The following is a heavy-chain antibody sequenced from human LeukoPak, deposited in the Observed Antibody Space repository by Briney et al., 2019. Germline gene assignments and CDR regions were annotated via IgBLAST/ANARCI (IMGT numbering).Heavy chain of an antibody. Sequence: GGSLRLSCAASGFTFSSYGMHWVRQAPGKGLEWVSSISSSSSYIYYADSVKGRFTISRDNAKNSLYLQMNSLRAEDTAVYYCARDFVGATPEYYYYGMDVWGQGTTVTVSS. D-gene: IGHD1-26*01. J-gene: IGHJ6*02. CDR3: ARDFVGATPEYYYYGMDV. CDR2: ISSSSSYI. V-gene: IGHV3-21*01. CDR1: GFTFSSYG.